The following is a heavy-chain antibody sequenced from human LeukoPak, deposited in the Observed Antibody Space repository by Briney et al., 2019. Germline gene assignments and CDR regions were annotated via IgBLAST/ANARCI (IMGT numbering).Heavy chain of an antibody. CDR1: GFTFSGSA. CDR2: IRSKANSYAT. CDR3: TKHDYGDSTYYYYLDV. Sequence: PGGSLRLSCAASGFTFSGSAMHWVRQASGKGLEWVGRIRSKANSYATAYAASVKGRFTISRDDSKNTAYLQMNSLKTEDTAVYYCTKHDYGDSTYYYYLDVWGKGTTVTVFS. V-gene: IGHV3-73*01. D-gene: IGHD4-17*01. J-gene: IGHJ6*03.